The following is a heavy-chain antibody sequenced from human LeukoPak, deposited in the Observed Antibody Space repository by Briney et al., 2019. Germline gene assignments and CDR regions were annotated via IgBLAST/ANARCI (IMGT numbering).Heavy chain of an antibody. D-gene: IGHD3-3*01. CDR2: IYYSGST. J-gene: IGHJ4*02. CDR1: GGSISSSSYY. CDR3: ASYDFWSGTVDY. V-gene: IGHV4-39*01. Sequence: PSGTLSLTCTVSGGSISSSSYYWGWIRQPPGKGLEWIGSIYYSGSTYYNPSLKSRVTISVDTSKNQFSLKLSSVTAADTAVYYCASYDFWSGTVDYWGQGTLVTVSS.